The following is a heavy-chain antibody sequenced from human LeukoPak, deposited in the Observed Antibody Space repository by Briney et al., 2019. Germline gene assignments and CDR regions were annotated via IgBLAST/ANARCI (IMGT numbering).Heavy chain of an antibody. J-gene: IGHJ6*03. CDR1: GYTLTSYG. CDR3: ATRVVVVVWGTYYYYMDV. CDR2: ISAYNGNT. V-gene: IGHV1-18*01. Sequence: ASVKVSCKASGYTLTSYGISWVRQAPGQGLEWMGWISAYNGNTNYAQKLQGRVTMTTDTSTSTAYMELRSLRSDDTAVYYCATRVVVVVWGTYYYYMDVWGKGTTVTVSS. D-gene: IGHD2-15*01.